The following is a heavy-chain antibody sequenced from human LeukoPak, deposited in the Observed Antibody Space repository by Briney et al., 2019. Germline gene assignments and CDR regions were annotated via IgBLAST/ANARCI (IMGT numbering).Heavy chain of an antibody. CDR2: SSAYNGNT. CDR3: ARDTGYYGSGSRRALDY. D-gene: IGHD3-10*01. CDR1: GSTVTSYG. Sequence: ASEKVSCKASGSTVTSYGFSAVRQSPGQGLEWLGWSSAYNGNTNYAQKLQCGVTMTTDTSTSTAYKELRSLRTNETAVYCCARDTGYYGSGSRRALDYWGQGTLVPVSS. J-gene: IGHJ4*02. V-gene: IGHV1-18*01.